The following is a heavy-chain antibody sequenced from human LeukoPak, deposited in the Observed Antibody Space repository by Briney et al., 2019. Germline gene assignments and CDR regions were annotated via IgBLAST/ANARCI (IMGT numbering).Heavy chain of an antibody. Sequence: PGGSLRLSCAASGFTFSDYYMSWIRQAPGKGLEWVSYISSSGSTIYYADSVKGRFTISRDNAKKSLYLQMNSLRAEDTALYYCASIHSSDWSVFDYWGQGTLVTVSS. CDR3: ASIHSSDWSVFDY. J-gene: IGHJ4*02. V-gene: IGHV3-11*01. CDR2: ISSSGSTI. CDR1: GFTFSDYY. D-gene: IGHD6-19*01.